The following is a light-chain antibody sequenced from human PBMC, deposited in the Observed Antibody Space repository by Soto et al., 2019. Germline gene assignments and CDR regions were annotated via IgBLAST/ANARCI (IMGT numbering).Light chain of an antibody. Sequence: EIVLTQSPGTLSLSPGERATLSCRASQSVSSSYLAWYQQKPGQAPRVLIYGASSRATGIPDRFSGSGSGTNFTLTISSLEHEDFSVYYCQQYGGSPPSTFGQGTKLEIK. CDR3: QQYGGSPPST. CDR2: GAS. J-gene: IGKJ2*02. CDR1: QSVSSSY. V-gene: IGKV3-20*01.